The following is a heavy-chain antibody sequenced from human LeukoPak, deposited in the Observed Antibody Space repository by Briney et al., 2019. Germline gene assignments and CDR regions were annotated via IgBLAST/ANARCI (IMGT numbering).Heavy chain of an antibody. J-gene: IGHJ4*02. V-gene: IGHV1-2*02. Sequence: ASVKVSCKASGYTFTDYYMHWVRQAPGQGFECMGWINPNDGDTNYAQKFQGRVTTTRDTSISTAHMEVSRLRSDNTAVYYCARANFLYCSSSTCLFDYWGQGTLVTVSS. CDR1: GYTFTDYY. CDR2: INPNDGDT. CDR3: ARANFLYCSSSTCLFDY. D-gene: IGHD2-2*01.